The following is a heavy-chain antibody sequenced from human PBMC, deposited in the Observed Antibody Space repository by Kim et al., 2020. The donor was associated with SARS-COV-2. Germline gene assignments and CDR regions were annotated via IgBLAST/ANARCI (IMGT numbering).Heavy chain of an antibody. CDR1: GFTFSSYA. D-gene: IGHD5-18*01. J-gene: IGHJ4*02. CDR2: ISGSGGST. Sequence: GGSLRLSCAASGFTFSSYAMSWVRQAPGKGLEWVSAISGSGGSTYYADSVKGRFTISRDNSKNTLYLQMNSLRAEDTAVYYCAKRGYSYVRDENAPFDYWGQGTLVTVSS. CDR3: AKRGYSYVRDENAPFDY. V-gene: IGHV3-23*01.